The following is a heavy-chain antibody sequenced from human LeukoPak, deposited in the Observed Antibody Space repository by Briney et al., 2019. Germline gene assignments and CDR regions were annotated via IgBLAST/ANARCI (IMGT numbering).Heavy chain of an antibody. CDR3: ARSSPREYAFDI. J-gene: IGHJ3*02. CDR1: GGSISSGGYS. V-gene: IGHV4-61*02. CDR2: LHPSGAT. Sequence: SQTLSLTCAVSGGSISSGGYSWSWIRQPPGKGLEWIGRLHPSGATNYNPSLKSRITMSLDTSKNQFSLKLSSVSAADTAVYYCARSSPREYAFDIWGRGTLVAVSS.